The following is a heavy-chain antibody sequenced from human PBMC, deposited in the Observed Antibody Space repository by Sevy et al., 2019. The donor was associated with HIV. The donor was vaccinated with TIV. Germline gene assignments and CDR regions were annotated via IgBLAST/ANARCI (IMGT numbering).Heavy chain of an antibody. CDR1: GGSINSYY. D-gene: IGHD6-13*01. CDR3: ARDRRVGGSWYGGGSIRMDV. V-gene: IGHV4-4*07. J-gene: IGHJ6*02. CDR2: IYTSGST. Sequence: SETLSLTCTVSGGSINSYYWSWIRQPAGKGLEWIGRIYTSGSTNYNPSLRSRVTMSVDTSKNQFSLKLSSVTAADTAVYCGARDRRVGGSWYGGGSIRMDVWGQGTTVTVSS.